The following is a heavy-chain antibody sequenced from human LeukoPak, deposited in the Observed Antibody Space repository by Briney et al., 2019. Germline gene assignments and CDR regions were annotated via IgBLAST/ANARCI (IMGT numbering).Heavy chain of an antibody. CDR1: DGSFSGYY. D-gene: IGHD2-2*01. CDR2: INHSGST. V-gene: IGHV4-34*01. J-gene: IGHJ6*03. Sequence: SETLSLTCAVYDGSFSGYYWSWIRQPPGKGLEWIGEINHSGSTNYTPSLKSRVTISVDTSKNQFSLKLSSVTAADTAVYYCARGTDPLVPAAHYYYMDVWGKGTTVTVSS. CDR3: ARGTDPLVPAAHYYYMDV.